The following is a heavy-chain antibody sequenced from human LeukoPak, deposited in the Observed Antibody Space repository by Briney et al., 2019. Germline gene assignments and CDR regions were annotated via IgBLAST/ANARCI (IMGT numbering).Heavy chain of an antibody. J-gene: IGHJ4*02. CDR2: IDPSSTYI. Sequence: GGSLRLSCSASRFTFSSYTMNWVRQAPGKGLEWVSSIDPSSTYIYYADSVKGRFTISRDNAQNSLYLQMNSLRAEDTAVYYCTRGPYGDYEYWGQGTLVTVSS. V-gene: IGHV3-21*01. CDR3: TRGPYGDYEY. D-gene: IGHD4-17*01. CDR1: RFTFSSYT.